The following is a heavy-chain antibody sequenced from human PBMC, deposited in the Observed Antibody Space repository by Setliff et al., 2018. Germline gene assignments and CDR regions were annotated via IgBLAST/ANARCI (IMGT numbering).Heavy chain of an antibody. CDR2: VYYSGTT. CDR1: GGSISGYY. V-gene: IGHV4-59*01. Sequence: SETLSLTCTVSGGSISGYYWSWIRQTPVKGLEWIGYVYYSGTTNYNPLFKSRVTISVDRPKNQFSLKLSSVTAADTGVYYCARDSALHSYHYDSSGYLDYWGQGALVTVSS. J-gene: IGHJ4*02. CDR3: ARDSALHSYHYDSSGYLDY. D-gene: IGHD3-22*01.